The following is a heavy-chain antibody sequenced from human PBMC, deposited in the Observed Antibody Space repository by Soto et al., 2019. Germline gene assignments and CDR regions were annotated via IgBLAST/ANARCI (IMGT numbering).Heavy chain of an antibody. Sequence: SETLSLTCTVSGGSISSYYWSWIRQPPGKGLEWIGYIYYSGSTNYNPSLKSRVTISVDTSKNQFSLKLSSVTAADTAVYYCAIHDYGHPNWFDPRGPGTLVTVSS. CDR2: IYYSGST. CDR1: GGSISSYY. CDR3: AIHDYGHPNWFDP. J-gene: IGHJ5*02. D-gene: IGHD4-17*01. V-gene: IGHV4-59*08.